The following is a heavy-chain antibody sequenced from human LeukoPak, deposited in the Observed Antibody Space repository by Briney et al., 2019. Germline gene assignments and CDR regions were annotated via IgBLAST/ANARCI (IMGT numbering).Heavy chain of an antibody. Sequence: GGSLRLSCAASGFTFSSYSMNWVRQAPGKGLEWVSSISSSSSYIYYADSVKGRFTISRDNAKNSLYLQMNSLRAEDTAVYYCAREDYSSPIPDYWGQGTLVTVSS. J-gene: IGHJ4*02. V-gene: IGHV3-21*01. CDR3: AREDYSSPIPDY. CDR1: GFTFSSYS. D-gene: IGHD6-13*01. CDR2: ISSSSSYI.